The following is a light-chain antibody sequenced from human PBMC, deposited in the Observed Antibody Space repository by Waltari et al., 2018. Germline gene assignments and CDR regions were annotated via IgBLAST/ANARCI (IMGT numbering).Light chain of an antibody. V-gene: IGKV1-8*01. CDR1: QGISSY. Sequence: AIRITQSPSSLSASTGDRVTITCRASQGISSYLAWYQPKPGKAPKFLIYAASTLQSGVPSRFSGSGSGTDFTLTISCLQSEDFSSYYCQQYYSHPPTFGQGTKVENK. J-gene: IGKJ1*01. CDR2: AAS. CDR3: QQYYSHPPT.